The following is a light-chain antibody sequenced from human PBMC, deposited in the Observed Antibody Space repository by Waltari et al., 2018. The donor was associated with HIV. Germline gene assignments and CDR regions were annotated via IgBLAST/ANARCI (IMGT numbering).Light chain of an antibody. CDR3: SSYTRSSTL. V-gene: IGLV2-14*01. CDR2: DVS. CDR1: TSDVGGKNY. J-gene: IGLJ2*01. Sequence: QSALTQPASVSGSPGQSITISCTGTTSDVGGKNYVSWYQQHPGKAPKLLIYDVSNRPSGVSNRFSGSKAGNTASLTISGLQAEDEADYYCSSYTRSSTLFGGGTKLTVL.